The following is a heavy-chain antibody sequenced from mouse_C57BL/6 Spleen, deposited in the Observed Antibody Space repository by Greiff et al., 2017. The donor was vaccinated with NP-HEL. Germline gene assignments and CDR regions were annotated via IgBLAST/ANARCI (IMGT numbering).Heavy chain of an antibody. CDR3: TAPITTVVARYFDV. J-gene: IGHJ1*03. Sequence: DVKLVESGGGLVQPGGSMKLSCVASGFTFSNYWMNWVRQSPEKGLEWVAQIRLKSDNYATHYAESVKGRFTISRDDSKSSVYLQMNNLRAEDTGIYYCTAPITTVVARYFDVWGTGTTVTVSS. V-gene: IGHV6-3*01. D-gene: IGHD1-1*01. CDR1: GFTFSNYW. CDR2: IRLKSDNYAT.